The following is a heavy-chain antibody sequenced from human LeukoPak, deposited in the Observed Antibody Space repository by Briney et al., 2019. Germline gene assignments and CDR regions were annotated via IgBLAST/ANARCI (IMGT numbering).Heavy chain of an antibody. Sequence: SETLSLTCTVSGGSISSSSYYWGWIRQPPGKGLEWIGSIYYSGSTYYNPSLKSRVTISVDTSKNQFSLKLSSVTAADTAVYYCARSFGTYYYDSSGFYGMDVWGQGTTVTVSS. D-gene: IGHD3-22*01. CDR1: GGSISSSSYY. V-gene: IGHV4-39*07. J-gene: IGHJ6*02. CDR2: IYYSGST. CDR3: ARSFGTYYYDSSGFYGMDV.